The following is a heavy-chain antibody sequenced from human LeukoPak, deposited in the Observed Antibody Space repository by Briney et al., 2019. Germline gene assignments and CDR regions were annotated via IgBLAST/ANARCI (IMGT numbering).Heavy chain of an antibody. CDR1: GFTFDDYA. D-gene: IGHD3-22*01. V-gene: IGHV3-9*03. J-gene: IGHJ4*02. CDR3: AKDGRPDYYDSSGYYPYYFDY. CDR2: ISWNSGSI. Sequence: GRSLRLSCAASGFTFDDYAMHWVRQAPGKGLEWVSGISWNSGSIGYADSVKGRFTISRDNAKNPLYLQMNSLRAEDMALYYCAKDGRPDYYDSSGYYPYYFDYWGQGTLVTVSS.